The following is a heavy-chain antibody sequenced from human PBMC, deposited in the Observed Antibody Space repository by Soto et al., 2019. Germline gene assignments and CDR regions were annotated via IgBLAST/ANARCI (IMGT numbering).Heavy chain of an antibody. D-gene: IGHD2-2*02. CDR1: GGTFSSYA. J-gene: IGHJ5*02. CDR2: SIPIFGTA. V-gene: IGHV1-69*13. Sequence: SVKVSCKASGGTFSSYAISWVRQASGQGLELMGGSIPIFGTATYAQTFQGRVTITAEESTSTAYMELSSLRSEDTAVYYCARDTRKRYCSSTSCYTLRFDPWGQGTLVIVSS. CDR3: ARDTRKRYCSSTSCYTLRFDP.